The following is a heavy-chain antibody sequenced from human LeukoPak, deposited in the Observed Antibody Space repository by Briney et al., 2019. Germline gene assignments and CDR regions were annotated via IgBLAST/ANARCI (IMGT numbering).Heavy chain of an antibody. Sequence: GGSLRLSCAASGFTFSGYAMSWVRQAPGKGLEWVSTISDNGGRTYYADSVKGRFTISRDNSKNTLFLQMNSLRAEDSAVYYCAKVSGIAAAGPPDYWGQGTLVTVSS. CDR1: GFTFSGYA. CDR2: ISDNGGRT. D-gene: IGHD6-13*01. CDR3: AKVSGIAAAGPPDY. J-gene: IGHJ4*02. V-gene: IGHV3-23*01.